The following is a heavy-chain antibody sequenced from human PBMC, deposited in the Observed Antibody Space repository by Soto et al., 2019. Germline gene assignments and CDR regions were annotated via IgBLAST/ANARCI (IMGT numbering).Heavy chain of an antibody. CDR2: ISREGGTK. J-gene: IGHJ4*02. V-gene: IGHV3-30*03. Sequence: QAQLVESGGGVVQPGRSLRLSCAVSGFTVSTYGMHWVRQAPGKGREWVAVISREGGTKYYADSVKGRFTISRDNSRNTLFLEMNSLRGDDMAVYYCTGEVASGYWGQGTLVPVSS. CDR1: GFTVSTYG. CDR3: TGEVASGY. D-gene: IGHD2-8*02.